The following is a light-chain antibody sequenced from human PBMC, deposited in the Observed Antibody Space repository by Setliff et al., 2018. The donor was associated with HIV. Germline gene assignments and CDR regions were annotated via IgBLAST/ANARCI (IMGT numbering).Light chain of an antibody. CDR2: DAS. J-gene: IGKJ1*01. CDR1: QTVTSNY. V-gene: IGKV3D-20*01. Sequence: IVLTQSPGTLSLSPGERATLSCRASQTVTSNYLAWYQQRPGLAPRLLIYDASTRATCIPDRFSGSGSGTDFTLTISRLEPEDFAVYYCQQYATSQAFGQGTKVDIK. CDR3: QQYATSQA.